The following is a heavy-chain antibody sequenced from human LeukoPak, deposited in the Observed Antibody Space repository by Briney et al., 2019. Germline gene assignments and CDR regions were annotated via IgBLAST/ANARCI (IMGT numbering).Heavy chain of an antibody. V-gene: IGHV1-8*01. CDR1: GYTSTSYD. CDR3: ARGSGSYPKYYFDY. Sequence: ASVKVSCKASGYTSTSYDLNWVRQATGQGLEWIGWMSPNSGKTGYAQKFQGRVTMTRNTSIGTAYMELSSLRSEDTAVYYCARGSGSYPKYYFDYWGQGTLVTVSS. CDR2: MSPNSGKT. D-gene: IGHD1-26*01. J-gene: IGHJ4*02.